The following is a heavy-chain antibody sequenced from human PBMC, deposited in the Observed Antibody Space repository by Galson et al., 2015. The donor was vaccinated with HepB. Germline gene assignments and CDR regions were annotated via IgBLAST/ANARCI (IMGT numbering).Heavy chain of an antibody. CDR3: AKVWPVAIGQSIAYDY. Sequence: SLRLSCAASGFTFSNYAMSWVRQAPGKGLEWVSTISDSGGSTYYADSVKGRFTISRDNSKNTLYLQMNSLRAEDTAVYYCAKVWPVAIGQSIAYDYWGQGTLVTVSS. J-gene: IGHJ4*02. D-gene: IGHD5-12*01. CDR1: GFTFSNYA. V-gene: IGHV3-23*01. CDR2: ISDSGGST.